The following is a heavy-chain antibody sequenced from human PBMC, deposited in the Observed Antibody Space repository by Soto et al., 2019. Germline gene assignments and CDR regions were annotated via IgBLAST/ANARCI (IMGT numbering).Heavy chain of an antibody. J-gene: IGHJ6*02. D-gene: IGHD6-19*01. CDR2: ISSSGST. Sequence: TSETLCLTGTVSGGYVSSGGDYWGWIRQPPGKGLEWIGSISSSGSTYYIPSLKILVALSAHTSKSKFSRKLSSGTAGSPAGYFFSRPGSIAVAGYYYGMDVWGQGTTVTVSS. CDR1: GGYVSSGGDY. CDR3: SRPGSIAVAGYYYGMDV. V-gene: IGHV4-39*01.